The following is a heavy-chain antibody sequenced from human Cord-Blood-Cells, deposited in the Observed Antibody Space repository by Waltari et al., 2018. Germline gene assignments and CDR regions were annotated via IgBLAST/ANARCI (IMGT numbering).Heavy chain of an antibody. CDR3: ASGRDSWYFDL. V-gene: IGHV4-38-2*01. CDR2: IYHSGST. J-gene: IGHJ2*01. Sequence: QVPLQESGPGLVKPSETLSLTCAVSGYSISSGYYWGWIRQPPGKGLEWIGSIYHSGSTYYNPSLKSRVTISVDTSKNQFSLKLSSVTAADTAVYYCASGRDSWYFDLWGRGTLVTVSS. D-gene: IGHD3-22*01. CDR1: GYSISSGYY.